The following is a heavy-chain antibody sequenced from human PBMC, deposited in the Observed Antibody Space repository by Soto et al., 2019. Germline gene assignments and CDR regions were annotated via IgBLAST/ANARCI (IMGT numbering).Heavy chain of an antibody. V-gene: IGHV4-38-2*02. D-gene: IGHD2-2*01. J-gene: IGHJ5*02. CDR3: ARGHIVVVPTVGWFDL. CDR2: MFHSGKT. Sequence: SETLSLTCSVSGYSISSGYYWGWVRQPPGKGLEWLGSMFHSGKTYYNPSLKSRLTISVDTSKNQFSLKLNSVTAADTAVYYCARGHIVVVPTVGWFDLWGQGTLVTV. CDR1: GYSISSGYY.